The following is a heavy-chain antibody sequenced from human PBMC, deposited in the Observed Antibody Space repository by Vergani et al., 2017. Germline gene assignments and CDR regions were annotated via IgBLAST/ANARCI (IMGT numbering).Heavy chain of an antibody. CDR1: GFTFSSYG. Sequence: QVQLVESGGGVVQPGRSLRLSCAASGFTFSSYGMHWVRQAPGKGLEWVAVIWYDGSNKYYADSVKGRFTISRDNSKNTLYLQMNSLRAEDTAVYYCARDMYSSSSMGYFDYGGQGTLVTVSS. CDR3: ARDMYSSSSMGYFDY. CDR2: IWYDGSNK. V-gene: IGHV3-33*01. D-gene: IGHD6-6*01. J-gene: IGHJ4*02.